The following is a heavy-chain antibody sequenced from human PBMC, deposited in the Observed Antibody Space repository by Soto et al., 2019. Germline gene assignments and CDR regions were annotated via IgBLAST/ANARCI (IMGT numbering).Heavy chain of an antibody. D-gene: IGHD3-3*01. Sequence: GGSLRLSCVGTGLNFGDFAMHWVRQAPGKGLEWVSGITWNSRVLAYADSVKGRFTISRDNARNSLYLQMDSLRDEDTALYYCAKGRYDFWNPYYFDSWGQGTLVTVSS. CDR1: GLNFGDFA. CDR2: ITWNSRVL. J-gene: IGHJ4*02. CDR3: AKGRYDFWNPYYFDS. V-gene: IGHV3-9*01.